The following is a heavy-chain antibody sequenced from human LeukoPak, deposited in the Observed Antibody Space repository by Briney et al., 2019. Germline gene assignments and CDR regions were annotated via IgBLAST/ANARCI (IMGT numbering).Heavy chain of an antibody. CDR3: ARDGTAPGLYFDL. D-gene: IGHD6-13*01. Sequence: GGSLRLSCAVSGFTFRDYWMNWVREAPGKGLEWVASIRQDGGEKSYVDSVKGRFTISRDNTKNSLYLQMSSLRVEDTAVYFCARDGTAPGLYFDLWGQGTLVTVSS. V-gene: IGHV3-7*01. J-gene: IGHJ4*01. CDR2: IRQDGGEK. CDR1: GFTFRDYW.